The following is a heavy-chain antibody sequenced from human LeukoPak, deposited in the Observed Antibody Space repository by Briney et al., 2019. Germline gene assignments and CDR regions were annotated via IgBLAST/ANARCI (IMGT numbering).Heavy chain of an antibody. Sequence: SVKVSCKASAGTFSSYAISWVRQAPGQGLEWMGGIIPIFGTANYAQKFQGRVTITADKSTSTAYMELSSLRSEDTAVYYCASSLSRGYSYGFNWFDPWGQGTLVTVSS. J-gene: IGHJ5*02. V-gene: IGHV1-69*06. CDR1: AGTFSSYA. D-gene: IGHD5-18*01. CDR2: IIPIFGTA. CDR3: ASSLSRGYSYGFNWFDP.